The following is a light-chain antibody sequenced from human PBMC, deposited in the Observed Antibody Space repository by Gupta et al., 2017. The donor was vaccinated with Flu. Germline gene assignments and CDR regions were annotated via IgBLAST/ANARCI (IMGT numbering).Light chain of an antibody. Sequence: EIVLTQSPATLSVSPGERATLSCRASQSVSSNLAWYQQKPGQAPRLLIYGASTRATGIPARFSGSGYWTDFTLTISSLQSEDFAVYYCQQYNNWPPWTFGQGTKVEIK. CDR2: GAS. J-gene: IGKJ1*01. CDR3: QQYNNWPPWT. CDR1: QSVSSN. V-gene: IGKV3-15*01.